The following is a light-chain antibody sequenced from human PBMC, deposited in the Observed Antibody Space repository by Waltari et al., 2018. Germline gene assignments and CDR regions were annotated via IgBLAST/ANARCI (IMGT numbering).Light chain of an antibody. Sequence: QSALTQPASVSGSPGQSLTISCAGSSSDPGTYDFVTRYQQLPGTVPKLILFDVNKRPSGMSARFFGSKSGNTASLTISGLLPEDEADYFCLSYTTSYTWLFGGGTRVTVL. V-gene: IGLV2-14*03. CDR2: DVN. J-gene: IGLJ3*02. CDR3: LSYTTSYTWL. CDR1: SSDPGTYDF.